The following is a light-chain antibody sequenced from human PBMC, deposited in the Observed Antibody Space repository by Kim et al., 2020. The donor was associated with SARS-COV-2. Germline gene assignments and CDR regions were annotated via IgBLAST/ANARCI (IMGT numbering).Light chain of an antibody. V-gene: IGLV3-19*01. Sequence: ALGQTVKITCQGDSLRNSDASWYQKKPGPAPQPVVYEKNSRPAGISDRFSGSSSENTASLTITGAQAEHEAEYYCHYRVSFAKEYVFGPGTKVTVL. CDR2: EKN. CDR3: HYRVSFAKEYV. CDR1: SLRNSD. J-gene: IGLJ1*01.